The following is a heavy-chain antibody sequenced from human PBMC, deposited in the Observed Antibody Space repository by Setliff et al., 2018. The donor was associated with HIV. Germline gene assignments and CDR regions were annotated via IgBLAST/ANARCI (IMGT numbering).Heavy chain of an antibody. CDR3: APIDPFPHDYSNSSFDY. CDR1: GGTFSSYA. J-gene: IGHJ4*02. CDR2: IIPIFGTA. D-gene: IGHD4-4*01. Sequence: GASVKVSCKASGGTFSSYAISWVRQAPGQGLEWMGGIIPIFGTANYAQKFQGRVTITADESTSTAYMELSSLRSEGTAVYYCAPIDPFPHDYSNSSFDYWGQGTLVTVSS. V-gene: IGHV1-69*13.